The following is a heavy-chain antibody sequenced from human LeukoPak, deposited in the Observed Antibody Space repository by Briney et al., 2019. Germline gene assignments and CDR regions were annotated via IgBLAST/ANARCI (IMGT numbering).Heavy chain of an antibody. Sequence: GGSLRLSCAASGFTFSSYAMHWVRQAPGKGLEWVAVISYDGSNKYYADSVKGRFTISRDNAKNSLYLQMNSLRAEDTAVYYCASIADTAMATPFDYWGQGTLVTVSS. J-gene: IGHJ4*02. D-gene: IGHD5-18*01. CDR2: ISYDGSNK. CDR1: GFTFSSYA. V-gene: IGHV3-30*04. CDR3: ASIADTAMATPFDY.